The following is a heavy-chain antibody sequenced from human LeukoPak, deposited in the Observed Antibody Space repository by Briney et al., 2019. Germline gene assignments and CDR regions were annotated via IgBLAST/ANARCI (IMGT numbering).Heavy chain of an antibody. D-gene: IGHD1-26*01. CDR2: IYYSGST. CDR3: ASVKWDLSFDF. J-gene: IGHJ4*02. V-gene: IGHV4-39*07. CDR1: GGSINNNDFY. Sequence: TTSETLSLTCTVSGGSINNNDFYWGWIRQPPGKGLEWIGTIYYSGSTYYKSSLKSRVTISEDMSKNQFSLKLSSVTAADTAVYYCASVKWDLSFDFWGQGILVTVSS.